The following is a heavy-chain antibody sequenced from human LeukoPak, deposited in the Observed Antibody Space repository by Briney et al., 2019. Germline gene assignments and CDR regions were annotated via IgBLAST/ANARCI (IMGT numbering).Heavy chain of an antibody. CDR2: ISSSSSYI. J-gene: IGHJ5*02. CDR3: AKGPYSSGWSDWFDP. CDR1: GSTFSSYS. D-gene: IGHD6-19*01. Sequence: PGGSLRLSCAASGSTFSSYSMNWVRQAPGKGLEWVSSISSSSSYIYYADSVKGRFTISRDNAKNSLYLQMNSLRAEDTALYYCAKGPYSSGWSDWFDPWGQGTLVTVSS. V-gene: IGHV3-21*04.